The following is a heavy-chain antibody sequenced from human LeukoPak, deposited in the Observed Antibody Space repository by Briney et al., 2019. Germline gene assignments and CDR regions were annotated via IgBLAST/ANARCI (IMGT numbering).Heavy chain of an antibody. CDR1: GFTFSSYS. CDR3: AREEGGAGLYGFDI. J-gene: IGHJ3*02. D-gene: IGHD1-26*01. CDR2: ISSSDYI. V-gene: IGHV3-21*01. Sequence: KPGGSLRLSCAASGFTFSSYSMNWVRQAPGKGLEWVASISSSDYIYYADSLKGRFTISRDNAKNSLYLQMNSLRAEDTAVYYCAREEGGAGLYGFDIWGQGTMVTVSS.